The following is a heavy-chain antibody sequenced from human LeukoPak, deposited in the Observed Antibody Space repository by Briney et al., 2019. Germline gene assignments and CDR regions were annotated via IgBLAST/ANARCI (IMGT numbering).Heavy chain of an antibody. CDR3: ARAGSRPQEIDY. Sequence: ASVKVSCKASGYTFTSYYMHWVRQAPGQGLEWMGIINPSGGSTSYAQKFQGRVTMTRDTSTSTVYMELSSLRSEDTAVYYCARAGSRPQEIDYWGQGTLVTISS. D-gene: IGHD3-10*01. CDR2: INPSGGST. CDR1: GYTFTSYY. J-gene: IGHJ4*02. V-gene: IGHV1-46*01.